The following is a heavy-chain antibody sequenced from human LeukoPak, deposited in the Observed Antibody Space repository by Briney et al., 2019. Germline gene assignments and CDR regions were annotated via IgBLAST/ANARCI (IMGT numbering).Heavy chain of an antibody. CDR3: ARAYSSSWLNWFDP. CDR1: GFTFSSYS. Sequence: PGGSLRLSCAASGFTFSSYSMNWVRQAPGKGLEWVSAISGSGGSTYYADSVKGRFTISRDNAKNSLYLQMNSLRAEDTAVYYCARAYSSSWLNWFDPWGQGTLVTVSS. D-gene: IGHD6-13*01. J-gene: IGHJ5*02. CDR2: ISGSGGST. V-gene: IGHV3-21*01.